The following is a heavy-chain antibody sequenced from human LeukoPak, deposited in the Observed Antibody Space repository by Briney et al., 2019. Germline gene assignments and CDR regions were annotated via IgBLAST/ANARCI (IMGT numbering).Heavy chain of an antibody. J-gene: IGHJ3*02. V-gene: IGHV4-59*08. CDR1: GGSISGYY. Sequence: SETLSLTCTVSGGSISGYYWSWIRQPPGKGLEWIGYIYYSGNTNYNPSLKSRVTMSVDPPKNQFSLKLTSVTAADTAVYYCARRFVGYDSTWGASDIWGQGTMVTVSS. D-gene: IGHD3-22*01. CDR2: IYYSGNT. CDR3: ARRFVGYDSTWGASDI.